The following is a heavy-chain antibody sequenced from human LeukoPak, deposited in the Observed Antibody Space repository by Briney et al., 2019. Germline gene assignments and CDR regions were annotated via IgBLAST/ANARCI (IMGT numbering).Heavy chain of an antibody. J-gene: IGHJ4*02. CDR1: GYTFTSYG. V-gene: IGHV1-18*01. CDR2: ISAYNGNT. Sequence: ASVKVSCEASGYTFTSYGISWVRQAPGQGLEWMGWISAYNGNTNYAQKLQGRVTMTTDTSTSTAYMELRSLRSDDTAVYYCARPFSSGWPFDYCGQGTLVTVSS. CDR3: ARPFSSGWPFDY. D-gene: IGHD6-19*01.